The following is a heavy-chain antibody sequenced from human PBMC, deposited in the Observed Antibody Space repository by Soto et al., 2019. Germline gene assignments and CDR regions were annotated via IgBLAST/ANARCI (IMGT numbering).Heavy chain of an antibody. CDR1: GFTFSSYG. CDR3: AKAGTRTSLDY. D-gene: IGHD2-2*01. J-gene: IGHJ4*02. CDR2: ISYDGSNK. V-gene: IGHV3-30*18. Sequence: GGSLRLSCAASGFTFSSYGMHWVRQAPGKGLEWVAVISYDGSNKYYADSVKGRFTISRDNSKNTLYLQMNSLRAEDTAVYYCAKAGTRTSLDYWGQGTLVTVSS.